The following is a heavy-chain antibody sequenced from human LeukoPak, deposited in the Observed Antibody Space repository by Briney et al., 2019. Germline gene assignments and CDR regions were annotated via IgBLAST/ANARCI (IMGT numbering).Heavy chain of an antibody. CDR3: ARDRRGTTVTTFDYYYYMDV. V-gene: IGHV3-21*01. CDR1: GFTFSSYS. CDR2: ISSTSSYI. D-gene: IGHD4-17*01. J-gene: IGHJ6*03. Sequence: PGGSLRLSCAASGFTFSSYSMNWVRQAPGKGLEWVSSISSTSSYIYYADSVKGRFTISRDNAKNSLYLQMNSLRAEDTALYYCARDRRGTTVTTFDYYYYMDVWGKGTTVTVSS.